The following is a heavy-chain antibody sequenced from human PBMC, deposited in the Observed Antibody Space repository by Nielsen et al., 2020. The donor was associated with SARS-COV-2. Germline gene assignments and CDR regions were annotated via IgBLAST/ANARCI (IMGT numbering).Heavy chain of an antibody. D-gene: IGHD3-16*02. CDR2: IDWDDDK. Sequence: WIRQPPGKALEWLARIDWDDDKYYSKSLKTRLTISKDTSKNQVVLTMTNMDPLDTATYYCAGGGYYDYVWGSYRSPTYFDYWGQGTLVTVSS. V-gene: IGHV2-70*11. J-gene: IGHJ4*02. CDR3: AGGGYYDYVWGSYRSPTYFDY.